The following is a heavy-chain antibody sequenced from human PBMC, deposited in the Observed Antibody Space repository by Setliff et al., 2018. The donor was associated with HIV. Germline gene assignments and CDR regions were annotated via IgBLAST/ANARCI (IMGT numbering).Heavy chain of an antibody. CDR2: IYYSGST. V-gene: IGHV4-39*01. CDR1: GGSISSSSYY. D-gene: IGHD3-3*01. J-gene: IGHJ6*03. CDR3: ARVDRADYNFWSGYHYYYYMDV. Sequence: SETLSLTCTVSGGSISSSSYYWGWIRQPPGKGLEWIGSIYYSGSTYYNPSLKSRVTISVDTSKNQFSLKLSSVTAADTAVYYCARVDRADYNFWSGYHYYYYMDVWGKGTTVTVSS.